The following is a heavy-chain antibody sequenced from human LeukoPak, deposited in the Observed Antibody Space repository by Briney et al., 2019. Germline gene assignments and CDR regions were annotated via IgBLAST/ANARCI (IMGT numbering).Heavy chain of an antibody. V-gene: IGHV3-21*01. CDR2: ISFNSRYI. Sequence: GGSLRLSCVASGFTFSSYNMNWVRQAPGKGLEWVSSISFNSRYIYYADSLKGRFTISRDNAKNSPYLQMNSLRAEDTAVYYCAKDQWELANYFDLWGQGTLVTVSS. J-gene: IGHJ4*02. CDR3: AKDQWELANYFDL. CDR1: GFTFSSYN. D-gene: IGHD1-26*01.